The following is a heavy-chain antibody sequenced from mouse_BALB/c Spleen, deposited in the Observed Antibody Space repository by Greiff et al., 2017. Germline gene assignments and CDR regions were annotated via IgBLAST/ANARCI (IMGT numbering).Heavy chain of an antibody. D-gene: IGHD1-1*01. CDR3: ARWAYGSSHPWFAY. J-gene: IGHJ3*01. CDR1: GYTFTDYN. V-gene: IGHV1S29*02. Sequence: EVQLVESGPELVKPGASVKISCKASGYTFTDYNMHWVKQSHGKSLEWIGYIYPYNGGTGYNQKFKSKATLTVDNSSSTAYMELRSLTSEDSAVYYCARWAYGSSHPWFAYWGQGTLVTVSA. CDR2: IYPYNGGT.